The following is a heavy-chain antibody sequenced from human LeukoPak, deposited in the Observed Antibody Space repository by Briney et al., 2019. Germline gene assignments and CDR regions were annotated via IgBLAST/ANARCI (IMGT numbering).Heavy chain of an antibody. J-gene: IGHJ4*02. D-gene: IGHD6-19*01. Sequence: GGSLRLSCAASGFTFSRYWMHWVRQAPGKGLVWVSRLNSDGSITTYADSVRGRFTISRDNAKNSLYLQMNSLRAEDTAVYYCAREDSSGWADYWGQGTLVTVSS. V-gene: IGHV3-74*01. CDR2: LNSDGSIT. CDR1: GFTFSRYW. CDR3: AREDSSGWADY.